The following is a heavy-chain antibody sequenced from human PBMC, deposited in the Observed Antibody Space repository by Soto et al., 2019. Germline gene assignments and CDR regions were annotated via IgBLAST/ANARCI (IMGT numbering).Heavy chain of an antibody. J-gene: IGHJ4*02. CDR1: GGSMRNYF. D-gene: IGHD6-13*01. CDR3: AAGEASSRNLAPYYLDF. Sequence: SETLSLTCTVSGGSMRNYFWTWIRQPPGKGLEWIGYIHYSGATSFFPSYNPSLRSRVTISEDTSKNQFSLKLLSVTTADTAVYFCAAGEASSRNLAPYYLDFWGQGTLVTVSS. CDR2: IHYSGAT. V-gene: IGHV4-59*01.